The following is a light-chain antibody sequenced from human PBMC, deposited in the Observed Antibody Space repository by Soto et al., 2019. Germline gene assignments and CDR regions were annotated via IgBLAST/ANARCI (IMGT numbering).Light chain of an antibody. J-gene: IGKJ1*01. CDR2: KAS. CDR1: QSISVW. CDR3: QHYNSYSEA. Sequence: DIQMTQSPSTLSASVGDRVTITCRASQSISVWLAWYQQKAGKAPTLLIYKASRLESGVPSRFSGSGSDTEFTLTISGLQPGDSATYYCQHYNSYSEAFGQGTKVDIK. V-gene: IGKV1-5*03.